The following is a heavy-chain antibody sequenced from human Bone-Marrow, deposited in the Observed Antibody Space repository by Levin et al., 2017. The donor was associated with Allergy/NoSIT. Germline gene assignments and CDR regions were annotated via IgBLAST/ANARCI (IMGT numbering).Heavy chain of an antibody. V-gene: IGHV4-39*01. CDR2: IYDSGST. Sequence: SETLSLTCTVSGGSISSTSYYWGWIRQPPGKGLEWIGNIYDSGSTYFNPSLKSRVTISMDTSKKQFSLKLSSVTAADTAVYYCARSYRTVRTSGSGESIHFDDWGQGVMVTVSS. D-gene: IGHD3-10*01. CDR3: ARSYRTVRTSGSGESIHFDD. CDR1: GGSISSTSYY. J-gene: IGHJ4*02.